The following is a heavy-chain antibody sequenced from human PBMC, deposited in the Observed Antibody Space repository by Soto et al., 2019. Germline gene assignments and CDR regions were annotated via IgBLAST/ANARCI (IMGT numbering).Heavy chain of an antibody. V-gene: IGHV3-23*01. CDR1: GFTFSSYA. CDR2: ISGSGGST. D-gene: IGHD2-2*01. J-gene: IGHJ3*02. Sequence: GGSLRLSCAASGFTFSSYAMSWVRQAPGKGLEWVSAISGSGGSTYYADSAKGRFTISRDNSKNTLYLQMNSLSAEDTAVYYCAKDRGTLVVVHNDAFDIWGQGTMVTVSS. CDR3: AKDRGTLVVVHNDAFDI.